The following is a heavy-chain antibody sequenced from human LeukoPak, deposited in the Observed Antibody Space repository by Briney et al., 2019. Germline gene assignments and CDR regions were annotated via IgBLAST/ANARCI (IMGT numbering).Heavy chain of an antibody. CDR1: GGSISSSSYY. CDR2: INQSGST. CDR3: ARGVAARPFYFYYYMDV. D-gene: IGHD6-6*01. V-gene: IGHV4-39*07. J-gene: IGHJ6*03. Sequence: SETLSLTCTVSGGSISSSSYYWGWIRQPPGKGLEWIGEINQSGSTNYNPSLKSRVTISIDTSKNQFSLKLSSVTAADTAVYYCARGVAARPFYFYYYMDVWDTGTTVTVSS.